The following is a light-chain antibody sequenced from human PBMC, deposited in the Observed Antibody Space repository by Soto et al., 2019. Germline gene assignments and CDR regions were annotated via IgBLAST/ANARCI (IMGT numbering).Light chain of an antibody. V-gene: IGKV1-39*01. CDR1: QSISSC. CDR2: AAS. Sequence: DIQMTQSPSSLSASVGDRVTITCRASQSISSCLNWYQQKPGKAPKLLIYAASSLKSGVPSRFSGSGSGTDFTLTISSLQPEDFATYYCQQSYSTPSTFGQGTKLEIK. CDR3: QQSYSTPST. J-gene: IGKJ2*01.